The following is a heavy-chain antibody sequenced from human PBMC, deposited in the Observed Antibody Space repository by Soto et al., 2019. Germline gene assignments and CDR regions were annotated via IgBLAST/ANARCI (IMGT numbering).Heavy chain of an antibody. CDR3: AKDHGPLRFLECLFDY. CDR1: GFTFDDYA. J-gene: IGHJ4*02. D-gene: IGHD3-3*01. CDR2: ISWNSGSI. V-gene: IGHV3-9*01. Sequence: GGSLRLSCAASGFTFDDYAMHWVRQAPGKGLEWVSGISWNSGSIGYADSVKGRFTISRDNAKNSLYLQMNSLRAEDTALYYCAKDHGPLRFLECLFDYWGQGTLVTVSA.